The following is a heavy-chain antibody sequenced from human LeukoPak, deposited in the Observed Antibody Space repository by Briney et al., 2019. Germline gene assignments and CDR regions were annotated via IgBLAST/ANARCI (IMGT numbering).Heavy chain of an antibody. J-gene: IGHJ6*03. CDR1: GGSISSYY. CDR3: ARHLPPYYYYYYMDV. CDR2: IYYSGST. Sequence: SETLSLTCTVSGGSISSYYWSWIRQPPGKGLEWIGSIYYSGSTYYNPSLKSRVTISVDTSKNQFSLKLSSVTAADTAVYYCARHLPPYYYYYYMDVWGKGTTVTVSS. V-gene: IGHV4-59*05.